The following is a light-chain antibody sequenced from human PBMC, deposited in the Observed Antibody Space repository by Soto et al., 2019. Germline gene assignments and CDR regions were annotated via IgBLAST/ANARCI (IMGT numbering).Light chain of an antibody. CDR3: SSYTSRSTIVV. CDR2: EVS. Sequence: LTRPASLSGSPGQSITISCTGTSSYVGGYNYVSWYQQHPGKAPKLMIFEVSNRPSGVSNRFSGSKYGNTASLTISGLKAEDEADYYCSSYTSRSTIVVFGTGTKVTVL. CDR1: SSYVGGYNY. J-gene: IGLJ1*01. V-gene: IGLV2-14*01.